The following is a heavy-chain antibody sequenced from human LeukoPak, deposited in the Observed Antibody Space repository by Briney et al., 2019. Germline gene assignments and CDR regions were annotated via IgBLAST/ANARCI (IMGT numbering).Heavy chain of an antibody. CDR2: IWYDGSNK. CDR1: GFTFSSYG. V-gene: IGHV3-33*06. Sequence: GRSLRLSCAASGFTFSSYGMHWVRQAPGKGLEWVAVIWYDGSNKYYADSVKGRFTISRDNSKNTLFLQMYSLRADDTAVYLCAKGSSGWGSFDFWGQGSLVTVSS. CDR3: AKGSSGWGSFDF. J-gene: IGHJ4*02. D-gene: IGHD6-19*01.